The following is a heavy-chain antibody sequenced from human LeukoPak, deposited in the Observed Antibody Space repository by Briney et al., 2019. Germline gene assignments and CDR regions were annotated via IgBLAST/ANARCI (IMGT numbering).Heavy chain of an antibody. CDR3: ARDGVSGDSTYYYYYGMDV. CDR2: MNPNSGNT. D-gene: IGHD4-17*01. CDR1: GYTFTSYD. V-gene: IGHV1-8*01. Sequence: GASVKVSCKASGYTFTSYDINWVRQATGQGLEWMGWMNPNSGNTGYAQKLQGRVTMTTDTSTSTAYMELRSLRSDDTAVYYCARDGVSGDSTYYYYYGMDVWGQGTTVTVSS. J-gene: IGHJ6*02.